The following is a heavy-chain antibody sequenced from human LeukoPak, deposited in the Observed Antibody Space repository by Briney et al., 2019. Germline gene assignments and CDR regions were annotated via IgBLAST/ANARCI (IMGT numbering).Heavy chain of an antibody. D-gene: IGHD5-18*01. CDR1: GVSLSTSGVG. CDR3: AHSQVFSYGSFHDAYDI. Sequence: SGPTLVNPTQTLTLTCSLSGVSLSTSGVGVGWIRQPPGKALEWLALIYWDDDSRYIPSLKSGLTIAKDTSKNQVVLTLTNMDSVDTATYYCAHSQVFSYGSFHDAYDIWGLGMLVTVSS. V-gene: IGHV2-5*02. J-gene: IGHJ3*02. CDR2: IYWDDDS.